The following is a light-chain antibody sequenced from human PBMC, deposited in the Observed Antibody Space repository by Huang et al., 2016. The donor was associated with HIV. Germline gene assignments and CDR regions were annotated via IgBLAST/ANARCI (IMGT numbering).Light chain of an antibody. CDR2: LCA. Sequence: DIVMTQSPLSLPVTPGEPASISCRSSQSLLPTNGSNYLDWYLQRPGQSPQLLFSLCAHRATGVPDRFSGRGSGTDFTLKISGVEADDVGVYYCMEALQTPPNTFGHGTKLEI. J-gene: IGKJ2*01. CDR1: QSLLPTNGSNY. CDR3: MEALQTPPNT. V-gene: IGKV2-28*01.